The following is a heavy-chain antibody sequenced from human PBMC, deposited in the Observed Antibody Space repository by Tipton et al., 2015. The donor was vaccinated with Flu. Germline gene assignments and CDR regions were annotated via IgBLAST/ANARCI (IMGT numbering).Heavy chain of an antibody. V-gene: IGHV4-39*07. CDR3: ARAYRLYGSGTRPPGV. CDR1: GDSIRSSNYY. CDR2: TFLSGNT. Sequence: GLVKPSETLSLTCGVSGDSIRSSNYYWGWIRQPPGKGLEWIGNTFLSGNTYLNPSLKSRVTISIDTSRNQFSLKLNSVTAADTAVYYCARAYRLYGSGTRPPGVWGQGTRVTVSS. J-gene: IGHJ4*02. D-gene: IGHD3-10*01.